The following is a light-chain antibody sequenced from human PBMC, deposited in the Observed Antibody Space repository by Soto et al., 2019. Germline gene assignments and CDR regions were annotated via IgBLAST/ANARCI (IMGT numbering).Light chain of an antibody. Sequence: DIVMTQSPASLAVSLSERSTINCKSSQSVSSSYLAWYQQKPGQAPSLLIHGASNRATGIPDRFSGSGSGTDFTLTISRLEPEDFAVYYCQQYGSSPLTFGGGTKVDIK. CDR2: GAS. V-gene: IGKV3-20*01. CDR3: QQYGSSPLT. CDR1: QSVSSSY. J-gene: IGKJ4*01.